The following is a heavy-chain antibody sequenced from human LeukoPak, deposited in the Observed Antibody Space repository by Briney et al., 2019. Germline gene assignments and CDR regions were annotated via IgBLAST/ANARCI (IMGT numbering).Heavy chain of an antibody. CDR1: GFTVRSNY. J-gene: IGHJ6*02. CDR3: ARAPDYYDDHGYYFEGYYYYGMDV. D-gene: IGHD3-22*01. CDR2: LYSGGST. V-gene: IGHV3-53*01. Sequence: HPGGSLRLSCAASGFTVRSNYMNWVRQAPGKGLEWVSVLYSGGSTYYADSVKGRFTISRDNSKNTLYLQMNSLRDEDSAAYYCARAPDYYDDHGYYFEGYYYYGMDVWGQGTTVSVSS.